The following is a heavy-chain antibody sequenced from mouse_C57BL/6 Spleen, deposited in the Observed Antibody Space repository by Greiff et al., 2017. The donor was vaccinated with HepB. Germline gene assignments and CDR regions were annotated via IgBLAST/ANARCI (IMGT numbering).Heavy chain of an antibody. CDR1: GYTFTGYW. Sequence: QVQLQQSGAELMKPGASVKISCKATGYTFTGYWIEWVKQRPGHGLEWIGEILPGSGSTNYNEKFKGKATFTADTSSITAYMQLSSLTTEDSAIYDCARWPTAQATWFAYWGQGTLVTVSA. CDR3: ARWPTAQATWFAY. J-gene: IGHJ3*01. D-gene: IGHD3-2*02. V-gene: IGHV1-9*01. CDR2: ILPGSGST.